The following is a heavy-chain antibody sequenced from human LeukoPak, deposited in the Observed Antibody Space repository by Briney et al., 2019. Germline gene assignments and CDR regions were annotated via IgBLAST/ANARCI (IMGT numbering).Heavy chain of an antibody. V-gene: IGHV4-59*01. J-gene: IGHJ4*02. CDR3: ARAPLPHSSGYYFDY. D-gene: IGHD6-19*01. CDR2: IYYSGST. CDR1: GPSISSYY. Sequence: PSETLSLTCTVSGPSISSYYWSWIRQPPGKGLEWIGYIYYSGSTNYNPSLKSRVTISVDTSKNQFSLKLSSVTAADTAVYYCARAPLPHSSGYYFDYWGQGTLVTVSS.